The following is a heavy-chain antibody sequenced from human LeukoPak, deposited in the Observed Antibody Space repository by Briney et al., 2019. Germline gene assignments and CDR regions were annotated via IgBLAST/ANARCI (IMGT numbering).Heavy chain of an antibody. CDR2: IKQDGSEK. V-gene: IGHV3-7*03. CDR1: GFTFSSYW. J-gene: IGHJ6*04. CDR3: ARDRGVPAAGTDV. Sequence: SGGSLRLSCAASGFTFSSYWMSWVRQAPGKGLEWVANIKQDGSEKYYVDSVKGRFTISRDNAKNSLYLQMNSLRAEDTAVYYCARDRGVPAAGTDVWGKGTTVTVSS. D-gene: IGHD2-2*01.